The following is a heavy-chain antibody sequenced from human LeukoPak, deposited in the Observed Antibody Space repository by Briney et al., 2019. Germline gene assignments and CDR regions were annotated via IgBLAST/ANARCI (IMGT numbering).Heavy chain of an antibody. J-gene: IGHJ4*02. Sequence: GSSVKVSCKASGGTFSSYAISWVRQAPGQGLEWMGGIIPIFGTANYAQKFQGRVTMTRDTSTSTVYMELSSLRSEDTAVYYCARDKRIAAAGTRFPYYWGQGTLVTVSS. CDR3: ARDKRIAAAGTRFPYY. CDR1: GGTFSSYA. D-gene: IGHD6-13*01. V-gene: IGHV1-69*05. CDR2: IIPIFGTA.